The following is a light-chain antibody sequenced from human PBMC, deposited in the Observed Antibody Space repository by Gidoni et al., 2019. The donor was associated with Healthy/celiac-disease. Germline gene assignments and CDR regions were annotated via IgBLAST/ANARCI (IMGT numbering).Light chain of an antibody. Sequence: DIVMTQSPDSLAVSLGERATINCKSSQSGLYSSNNKNYLSWYQQKPGQPPKLLIYWASTRESGVPDRFSGSWSGTDFTLTISSRQAEDVAVYYCQQYYSTPTFXXXTKLEIK. CDR1: QSGLYSSNNKNY. CDR2: WAS. CDR3: QQYYSTPT. V-gene: IGKV4-1*01. J-gene: IGKJ2*01.